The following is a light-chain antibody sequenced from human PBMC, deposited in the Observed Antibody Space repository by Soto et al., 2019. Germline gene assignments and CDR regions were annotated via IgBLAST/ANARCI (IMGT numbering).Light chain of an antibody. CDR2: QDS. Sequence: SYELTQPPSVSVSPGQTASITCSGDKLEDKYACWYQQKPGQSPVLVIYQDSKRPSGIPERFSGSNSGNTATLTISGTQAMDEADYYCQAWDSSTRNYVFGTGTKVTVL. CDR1: KLEDKY. J-gene: IGLJ1*01. CDR3: QAWDSSTRNYV. V-gene: IGLV3-1*01.